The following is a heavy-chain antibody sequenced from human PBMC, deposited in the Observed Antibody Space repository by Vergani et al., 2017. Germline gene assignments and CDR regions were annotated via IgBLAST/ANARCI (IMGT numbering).Heavy chain of an antibody. D-gene: IGHD6-6*01. J-gene: IGHJ6*02. Sequence: EVQLVESGGGLVQPGGSLRLSCTASGFTFSSYEMNWVRQAPGKGLEWVSYISSSGSTIYYADSVKGRFTSSRDNSKNSLYLQMNSLRADDTAVYYCAREXGIAARHPSGYYYYGMDVWGQGTTVTVSS. V-gene: IGHV3-48*03. CDR1: GFTFSSYE. CDR2: ISSSGSTI. CDR3: AREXGIAARHPSGYYYYGMDV.